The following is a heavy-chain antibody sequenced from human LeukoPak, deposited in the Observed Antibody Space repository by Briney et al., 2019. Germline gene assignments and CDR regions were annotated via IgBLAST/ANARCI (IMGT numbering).Heavy chain of an antibody. CDR2: IYPGDSDT. J-gene: IGHJ4*02. D-gene: IGHD3-22*01. CDR3: ARLVGGLYSSFDY. CDR1: GYRFTNYW. Sequence: PGESLKISCKGSGYRFTNYWIGWVRQMPGKGLEWMGIIYPGDSDTRYNPSFQGQVTISADKSINTAYLQWSSLKASDTALFYCARLVGGLYSSFDYWGQGALVTVSS. V-gene: IGHV5-51*01.